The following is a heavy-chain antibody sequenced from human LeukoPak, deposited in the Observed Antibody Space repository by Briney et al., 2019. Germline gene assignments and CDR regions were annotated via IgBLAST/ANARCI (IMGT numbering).Heavy chain of an antibody. J-gene: IGHJ4*02. D-gene: IGHD3-22*01. CDR2: IYYNGST. Sequence: TSETLSLTCTVSGGSISSSSHYWGWIRQPPGKGLGWIGSIYYNGSTYYNPSLKSRVTISVDTSKNQFSLKLSSVTAADTAVYYCASGSYDSSPDFDYWGQGTLVTVSS. V-gene: IGHV4-39*07. CDR3: ASGSYDSSPDFDY. CDR1: GGSISSSSHY.